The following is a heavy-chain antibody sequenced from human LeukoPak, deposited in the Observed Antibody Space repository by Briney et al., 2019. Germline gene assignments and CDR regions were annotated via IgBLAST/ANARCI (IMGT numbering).Heavy chain of an antibody. CDR2: INHSGST. CDR1: GGSFSGYY. Sequence: PSEILSLTCAVYGGSFSGYYWSWIRQPPGKGLEWIGEINHSGSTNYNPSLKSRVTISVDTSKNQFSLKLSSVTAADTAVYYCAREMVRPGGAKDDYWGQGTLVTVSS. J-gene: IGHJ4*02. V-gene: IGHV4-34*01. CDR3: AREMVRPGGAKDDY. D-gene: IGHD3-10*01.